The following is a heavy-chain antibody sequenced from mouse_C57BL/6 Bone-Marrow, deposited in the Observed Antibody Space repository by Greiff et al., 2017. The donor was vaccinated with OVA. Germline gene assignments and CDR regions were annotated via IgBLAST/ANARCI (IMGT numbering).Heavy chain of an antibody. Sequence: EVQGVESGGGLVQPKGSLKLSCAASGFSFNTYAMNWVRQAPGKGLEWVARIRSKSNNNATYYADSVKARFTISRDDSESMLYLQMNNLKTDDTAMYYCVRSNWGPFDYWGQGTTLTVSS. CDR2: IRSKSNNNAT. CDR3: VRSNWGPFDY. CDR1: GFSFNTYA. D-gene: IGHD4-1*01. J-gene: IGHJ2*01. V-gene: IGHV10-1*01.